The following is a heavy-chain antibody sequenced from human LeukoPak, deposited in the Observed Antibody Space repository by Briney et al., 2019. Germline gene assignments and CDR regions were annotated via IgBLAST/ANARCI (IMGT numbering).Heavy chain of an antibody. J-gene: IGHJ4*02. Sequence: SETLSLTCTVSGGSISSGGYYWSWIRQPPGKGLEWIGYIYHSGSTYYNPSLKSRVTISVDGSKNQFSLKLSSVTAADTAVYYCARVGPTSVDYWGQGTLVTVSS. CDR3: ARVGPTSVDY. CDR1: GGSISSGGYY. V-gene: IGHV4-30-2*01. D-gene: IGHD2-15*01. CDR2: IYHSGST.